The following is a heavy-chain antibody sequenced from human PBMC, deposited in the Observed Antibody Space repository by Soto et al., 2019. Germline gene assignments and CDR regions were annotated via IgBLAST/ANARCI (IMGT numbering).Heavy chain of an antibody. D-gene: IGHD3-22*01. CDR1: GGSISSGDYY. V-gene: IGHV4-30-4*01. Sequence: SETLSLTCTVSGGSISSGDYYWSWIRQPPGKGLEWIGYIYYSGSTYYNPSLKSRVTISVDTSKNQFSLKLSSVSAADTAVYYCARVGGTHYYDSSGYYYFDYWGQGTLVTVSS. CDR2: IYYSGST. J-gene: IGHJ4*02. CDR3: ARVGGTHYYDSSGYYYFDY.